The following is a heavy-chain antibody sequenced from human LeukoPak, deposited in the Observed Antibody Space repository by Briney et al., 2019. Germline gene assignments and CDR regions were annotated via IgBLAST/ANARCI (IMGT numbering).Heavy chain of an antibody. D-gene: IGHD2-2*01. J-gene: IGHJ4*02. CDR3: ARSPPAPKQFDY. V-gene: IGHV4-4*09. CDR2: IYPSGSS. CDR1: NVSFSSYY. Sequence: SETLSLTCTVSNVSFSSYYWSWIRQPPGKGLERIGYIYPSGSSNSIPSLKSRVSLSVYTSKNQFSLKLSSVIAADTAIYYCARSPPAPKQFDYWGQGILVTVSS.